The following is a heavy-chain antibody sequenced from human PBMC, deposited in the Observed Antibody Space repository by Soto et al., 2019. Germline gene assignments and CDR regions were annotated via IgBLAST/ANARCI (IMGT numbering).Heavy chain of an antibody. D-gene: IGHD3-3*01. V-gene: IGHV3-30*18. CDR2: ISYAGSNK. Sequence: PGGALRLFSAASGFTFSSYGMQRVRQAPGKGLEWVAVISYAGSNKYYADSVKGRFTISRDNSKNTLYLQMNSLRAEDTAVYYCAKAPDYDFWSGYFFYYGMDVWGKGTTVSLAS. J-gene: IGHJ6*04. CDR1: GFTFSSYG. CDR3: AKAPDYDFWSGYFFYYGMDV.